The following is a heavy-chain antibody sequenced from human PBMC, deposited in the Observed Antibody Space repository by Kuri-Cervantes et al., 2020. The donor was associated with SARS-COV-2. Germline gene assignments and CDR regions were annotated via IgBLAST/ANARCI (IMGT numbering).Heavy chain of an antibody. CDR1: GYTLTELS. D-gene: IGHD5-18*01. Sequence: ASVKVSCKVSGYTLTELSMHWVRQAPGKGLEWMGGFDPEDGETIYAQKFQGRVAMTEDTSTDTAYMELSSLRSEDTAVYYCATTVLGYSYGYFDYWGQGTLVTVSS. CDR2: FDPEDGET. J-gene: IGHJ4*02. V-gene: IGHV1-24*01. CDR3: ATTVLGYSYGYFDY.